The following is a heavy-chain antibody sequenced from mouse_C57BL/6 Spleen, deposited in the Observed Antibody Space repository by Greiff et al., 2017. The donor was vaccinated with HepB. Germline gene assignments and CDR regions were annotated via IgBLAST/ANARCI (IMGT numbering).Heavy chain of an antibody. J-gene: IGHJ4*01. CDR3: ARKGYYGSSYDAMDY. CDR2: IDPSDSYT. Sequence: QVQLQQPGAELVKPGASVKLSCKASGYTFTSYWMQWVKQRPGQGLEWIGGIDPSDSYTNYNQKFKGKATLTVDTSSSTAYMQLSSLTSEDSAVYYCARKGYYGSSYDAMDYWGQGTSVTVSS. V-gene: IGHV1-50*01. D-gene: IGHD1-1*01. CDR1: GYTFTSYW.